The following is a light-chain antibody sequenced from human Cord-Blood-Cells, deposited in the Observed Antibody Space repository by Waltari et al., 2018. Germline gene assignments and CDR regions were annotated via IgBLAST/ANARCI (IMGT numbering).Light chain of an antibody. Sequence: QSALTQPASVSGSPGQSITISCTGTSSDVGGYNYVSWYQQHPGKAPKLMLYDVSKRPSGVSNRFSGSKSGNTASLTISGLQAEDEADYYCSSYTSSSTVFGGGTQLTVL. J-gene: IGLJ7*01. CDR1: SSDVGGYNY. V-gene: IGLV2-14*01. CDR3: SSYTSSSTV. CDR2: DVS.